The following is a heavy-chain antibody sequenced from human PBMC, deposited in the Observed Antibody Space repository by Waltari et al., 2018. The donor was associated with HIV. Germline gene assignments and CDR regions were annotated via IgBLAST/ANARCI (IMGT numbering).Heavy chain of an antibody. CDR3: VKDSGYNSSGGAFDI. Sequence: EVQLVESGGALVQPGGSLTLSCSASGFTFSSHLIPWVRQAPGKGLEYVSAITSHGKNTYYVDSVKGRFTISRDNSKNMLYLQMRSLRAEDTALYYCVKDSGYNSSGGAFDIWGQGTMVIVSS. CDR1: GFTFSSHL. CDR2: ITSHGKNT. J-gene: IGHJ3*02. V-gene: IGHV3-64D*06. D-gene: IGHD3-22*01.